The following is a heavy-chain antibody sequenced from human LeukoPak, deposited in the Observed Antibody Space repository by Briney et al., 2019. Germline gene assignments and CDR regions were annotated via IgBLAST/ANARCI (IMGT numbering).Heavy chain of an antibody. D-gene: IGHD2-15*01. J-gene: IGHJ6*02. CDR2: ISSSGSTI. Sequence: GGSLRLSCAASGFTFSSYEMNWVRQAPGKGLEWVSYISSSGSTIYYADSVKGRFTISRDNAKNSLYLQTNSLRAEDTAVYYCARRHCSGGSCYRLYYYYGMDVWGQGTTVTVYS. V-gene: IGHV3-48*03. CDR1: GFTFSSYE. CDR3: ARRHCSGGSCYRLYYYYGMDV.